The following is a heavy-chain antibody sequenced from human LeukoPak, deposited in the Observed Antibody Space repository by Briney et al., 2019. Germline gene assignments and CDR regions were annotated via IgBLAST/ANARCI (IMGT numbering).Heavy chain of an antibody. D-gene: IGHD4-17*01. CDR3: ARVWITVTTFPFDY. J-gene: IGHJ4*02. CDR1: GGSISSSSYC. CDR2: IYYSGST. V-gene: IGHV4-39*07. Sequence: SETLSLTCTVSGGSISSSSYCWGWIRQPPGTGLEWIGSIYYSGSTYYNPSLKSRVTISVDTSKNQFSLKLSSVTAADTAVYYCARVWITVTTFPFDYWGQGTLVTVSS.